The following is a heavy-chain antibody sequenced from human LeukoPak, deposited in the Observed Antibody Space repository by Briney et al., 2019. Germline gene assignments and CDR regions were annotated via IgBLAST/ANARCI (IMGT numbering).Heavy chain of an antibody. CDR2: MYHTGRI. CDR3: ARLNRDLGAYFDY. D-gene: IGHD3-16*01. Sequence: SETLSLPCTVSGGSINSISYYWGWIRQPPGKGLEWIGSMYHTGRIYYNPSLKSRVTISVDTSKNQFSLNLSSVTAADTAVYYCARLNRDLGAYFDYWGQGTLVTVSS. J-gene: IGHJ4*02. V-gene: IGHV4-39*01. CDR1: GGSINSISYY.